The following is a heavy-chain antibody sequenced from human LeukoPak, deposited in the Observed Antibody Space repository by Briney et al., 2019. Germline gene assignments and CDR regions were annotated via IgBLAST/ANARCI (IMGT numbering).Heavy chain of an antibody. Sequence: SETLSLTCNISEGSISHDYWVWVRQPPGKGLEGIAYIDYSGYTDYNPSVKSRVTMSIDTSKGQFTLHLRSVSAADTAIYYCTTCAPNRYWFAPWGQGIQVTVSS. D-gene: IGHD2-2*01. CDR1: EGSISHDY. CDR2: IDYSGYT. V-gene: IGHV4-59*08. CDR3: TTCAPNRYWFAP. J-gene: IGHJ5*02.